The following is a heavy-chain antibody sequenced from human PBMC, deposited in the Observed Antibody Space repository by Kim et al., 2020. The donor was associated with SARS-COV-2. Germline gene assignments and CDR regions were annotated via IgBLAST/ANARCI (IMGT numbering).Heavy chain of an antibody. CDR3: AREYYGMGEF. Sequence: GGSLRLSCAASGFTFSDYYMSWIRQAPGKGLEWLAYINSSSGTTNYADSVKGRFTISRDNARNSLYLQLNSLRAEDTAIYYCAREYYGMGEFWGRGTLVTVSS. V-gene: IGHV3-11*01. CDR2: INSSSGTT. D-gene: IGHD4-17*01. J-gene: IGHJ2*01. CDR1: GFTFSDYY.